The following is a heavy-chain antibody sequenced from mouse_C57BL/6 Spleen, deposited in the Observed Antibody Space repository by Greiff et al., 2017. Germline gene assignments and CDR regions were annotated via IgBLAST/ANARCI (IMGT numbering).Heavy chain of an antibody. CDR2: IYPGSGST. CDR1: GYTFTSYW. J-gene: IGHJ4*01. CDR3: ARYDYDGRTYAMDY. Sequence: QVQLQQSGAELVKPGASVKMSCKASGYTFTSYWITWVKQRPGQGLEWIGDIYPGSGSTNYNEKFKSKATLTVDTSSSTAYMQLSSLTSEDSAVYYCARYDYDGRTYAMDYWGQGTSVTVSS. D-gene: IGHD2-4*01. V-gene: IGHV1-55*01.